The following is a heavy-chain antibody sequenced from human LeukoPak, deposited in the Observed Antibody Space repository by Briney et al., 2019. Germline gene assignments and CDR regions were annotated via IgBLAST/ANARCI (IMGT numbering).Heavy chain of an antibody. CDR1: GGTFSSYA. CDR2: IIPIFGTA. Sequence: SVKVSCKASGGTFSSYAISWARQAPGQGLEWMGGIIPIFGTANYAQKFQGRVTITADESTSTAYMELSSLRSEDTAVYYCARQKRGYSYGPLRPLVDFDLWGRGTLVTVSS. V-gene: IGHV1-69*13. J-gene: IGHJ2*01. D-gene: IGHD5-18*01. CDR3: ARQKRGYSYGPLRPLVDFDL.